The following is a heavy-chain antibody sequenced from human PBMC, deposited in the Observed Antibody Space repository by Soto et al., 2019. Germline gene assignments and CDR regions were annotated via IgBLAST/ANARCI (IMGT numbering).Heavy chain of an antibody. CDR2: IYPGDSET. CDR3: ARRVGTWPFHFDF. CDR1: GYRFTNYW. Sequence: PGESLKISCEGSGYRFTNYWIGWVRQMPGKGLEWMGIIYPGDSETRYSPSFEGRVTISVDTSINTAYVQWSRLQASDTAIYYCARRVGTWPFHFDFWGQGTPVTVSS. V-gene: IGHV5-51*01. J-gene: IGHJ4*02.